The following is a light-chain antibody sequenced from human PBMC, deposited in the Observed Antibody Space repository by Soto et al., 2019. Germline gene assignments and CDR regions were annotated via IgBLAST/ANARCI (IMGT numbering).Light chain of an antibody. CDR2: GAS. J-gene: IGKJ2*01. V-gene: IGKV1-39*01. CDR3: QQTYGTPPT. Sequence: DIQMTQSPSSLSASVGDRVTITCRAGQSIGRDLNWYHQRPGKGPKLLIHGASTLQSGVPSRFSGSGSGTDFTLTINSLQREDFATYYCQQTYGTPPTFGQGTKLENK. CDR1: QSIGRD.